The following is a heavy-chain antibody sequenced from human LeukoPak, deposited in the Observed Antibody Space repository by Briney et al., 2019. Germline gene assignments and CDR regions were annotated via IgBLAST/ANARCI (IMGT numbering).Heavy chain of an antibody. CDR1: GFTFSSYW. Sequence: SGGSLRLSCAASGFTFSSYWMHWVRQVPGKGLEWVSRINSDGSSTSYADSVKGRFTNSRDNAKNTLYLQMNSPRDEDTAVYYCVRGYSSGYRLDYWGQGTLVTVSS. CDR2: INSDGSST. CDR3: VRGYSSGYRLDY. J-gene: IGHJ4*02. D-gene: IGHD3-22*01. V-gene: IGHV3-74*01.